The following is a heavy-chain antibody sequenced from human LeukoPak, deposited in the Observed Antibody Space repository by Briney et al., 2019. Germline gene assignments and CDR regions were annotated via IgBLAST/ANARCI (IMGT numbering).Heavy chain of an antibody. V-gene: IGHV3-15*01. CDR2: IKSKADGGTT. CDR3: TTNAVAGVHYYGMDV. CDR1: GFTFSNAW. J-gene: IGHJ6*02. Sequence: PGGSLRLSCAASGFTFSNAWMSWVRQAPGKGLEWVGRIKSKADGGTTDYAAPVKGRFTISRDDSKNTLSLQMNSLKTEDTAVYYCTTNAVAGVHYYGMDVWGQGTTVTVSS. D-gene: IGHD6-19*01.